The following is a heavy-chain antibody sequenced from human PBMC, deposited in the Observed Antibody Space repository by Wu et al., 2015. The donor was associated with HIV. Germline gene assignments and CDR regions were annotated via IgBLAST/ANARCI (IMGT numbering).Heavy chain of an antibody. CDR1: GYIFTNHY. D-gene: IGHD2-2*01. J-gene: IGHJ4*02. CDR3: SRDGAGTSSSLY. CDR2: IDPNSGVT. Sequence: SGAEMERSRGASVKVSCKASGYIFTNHYIHWVRQAPGQGLESVGWIDPNSGVTNSAQKFRGRVTMTRDTSISTAYMDLTRLVSDDTAVYYCSRDGAGTSSSLYWGQGTLVTVSS. V-gene: IGHV1-2*02.